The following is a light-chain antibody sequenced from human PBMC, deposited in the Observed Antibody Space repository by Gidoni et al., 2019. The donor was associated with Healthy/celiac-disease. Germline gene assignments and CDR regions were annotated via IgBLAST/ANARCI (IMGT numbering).Light chain of an antibody. J-gene: IGKJ3*01. CDR2: DAS. CDR3: QQRDNWRGVT. V-gene: IGKV3-11*01. CDR1: QSLSSY. Sequence: EIVLTQSPATLSLPPGERATLSCRASQSLSSYLAWYQQKPGQTPRLLIYDASNRATGIPARFSGSGSGTDFTLTISSLEPEDFAVYYCQQRDNWRGVTFGPGTKVDFK.